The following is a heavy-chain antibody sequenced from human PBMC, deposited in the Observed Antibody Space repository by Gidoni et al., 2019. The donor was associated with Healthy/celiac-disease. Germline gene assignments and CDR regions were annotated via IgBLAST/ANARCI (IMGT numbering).Heavy chain of an antibody. V-gene: IGHV1-45*02. J-gene: IGHJ4*02. D-gene: IGHD1-26*01. Sequence: MDWITPFNGNTNYAQKFQDRVTITRDRSMSKAYMELSSLRSEDTAMYYCAGGGELPSYWGQGTLVTVSS. CDR3: AGGGELPSY. CDR2: ITPFNGNT.